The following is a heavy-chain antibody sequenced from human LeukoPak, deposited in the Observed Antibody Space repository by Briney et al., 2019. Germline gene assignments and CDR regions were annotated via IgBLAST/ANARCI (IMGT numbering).Heavy chain of an antibody. Sequence: SQTLSLTCTVSGDSLTSGSRYWSWIRQPAGKGLEWIGHFYSSTRTTYNPSLESRVTISGDTAKNQFFLKLDSVTAADTAVYFCARCMSELDYGDYAYYYHMDVWGKGTTVTVSS. CDR3: ARCMSELDYGDYAYYYHMDV. D-gene: IGHD4-17*01. CDR2: FYSSTRT. V-gene: IGHV4-61*09. CDR1: GDSLTSGSRY. J-gene: IGHJ6*04.